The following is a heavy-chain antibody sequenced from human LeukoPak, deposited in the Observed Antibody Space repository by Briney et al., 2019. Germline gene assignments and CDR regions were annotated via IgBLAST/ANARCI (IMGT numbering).Heavy chain of an antibody. D-gene: IGHD6-13*01. CDR1: GYTFTSYY. CDR3: ASNVAAAGNPDAFDI. Sequence: ASVKVSCKASGYTFTSYYMHWVRQAPGQGLEWMGIINPSGGSTSYAQKFQGRVTMTRDTSTSTVYMELSSLRSEDTAVYYCASNVAAAGNPDAFDIWGQGTMVTVSS. J-gene: IGHJ3*02. V-gene: IGHV1-46*01. CDR2: INPSGGST.